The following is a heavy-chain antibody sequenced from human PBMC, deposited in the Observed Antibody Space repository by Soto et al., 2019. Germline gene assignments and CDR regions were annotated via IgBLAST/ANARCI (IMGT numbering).Heavy chain of an antibody. D-gene: IGHD6-19*01. J-gene: IGHJ4*02. V-gene: IGHV3-7*01. CDR1: GFTFSNYW. CDR2: IKQAGSQN. Sequence: EVQLVESGGGLVQPGGSLRLSCAAAGFTFSNYWMSWFRQAPGKGLEWVANIKQAGSQNYYVESVKGRFTTSRDNTKNSFDLQMNSLRAEETAVYYCARDNITGWKFDYWGRGTLVTVSA. CDR3: ARDNITGWKFDY.